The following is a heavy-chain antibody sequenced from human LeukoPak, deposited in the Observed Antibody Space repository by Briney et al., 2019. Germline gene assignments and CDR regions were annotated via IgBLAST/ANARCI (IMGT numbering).Heavy chain of an antibody. Sequence: PSQTLSLTCTVSGGSISSGGYYWSWIRQHPGKGLEWIGYIYYSGSTYYNPSLKSRVTISVDTSKNQFSLKLSSVTAADTAVYYCARVGSSSWSGADYWGQGTLVTVSS. CDR2: IYYSGST. D-gene: IGHD6-13*01. J-gene: IGHJ4*02. CDR1: GGSISSGGYY. CDR3: ARVGSSSWSGADY. V-gene: IGHV4-31*03.